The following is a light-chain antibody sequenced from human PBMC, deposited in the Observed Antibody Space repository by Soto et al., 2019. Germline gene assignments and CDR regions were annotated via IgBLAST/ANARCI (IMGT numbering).Light chain of an antibody. J-gene: IGLJ1*01. V-gene: IGLV1-40*01. Sequence: QPVLTQPPSVSAAPGQRVTISCTGSSSNIGAGYEAHWYQQVPGTAPKLLIYENNNRPSGVPDRFSGYKSGTSASLAITGLQAEDEAEYYCQSYDSSLSGYVFGTGTKLTVL. CDR2: ENN. CDR3: QSYDSSLSGYV. CDR1: SSNIGAGYE.